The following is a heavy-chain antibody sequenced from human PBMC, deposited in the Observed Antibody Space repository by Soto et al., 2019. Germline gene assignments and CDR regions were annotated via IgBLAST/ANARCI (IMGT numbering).Heavy chain of an antibody. CDR3: SGGVGDAF. CDR1: ESTVSRDW. Sequence: EVHLVESGGGLVQTGGSLRLSCAIFESTVSRDWMNWVRQAPGKGLEWVAHINQDGSEKYYVDSVKGRFTISRDNAQKSLYLQMNSLRPADTARYYCSGGVGDAFWGQGTLVTVSS. CDR2: INQDGSEK. D-gene: IGHD1-26*01. V-gene: IGHV3-7*04. J-gene: IGHJ4*02.